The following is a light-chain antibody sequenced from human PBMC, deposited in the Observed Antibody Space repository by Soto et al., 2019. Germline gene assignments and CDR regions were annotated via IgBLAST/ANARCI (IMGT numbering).Light chain of an antibody. J-gene: IGLJ1*01. CDR2: QVT. V-gene: IGLV2-14*01. Sequence: QSALTQPASVSGSPGQSITISCPGTSSDVGSYNYVSWHQQHPGQAPKLMIYQVTNRASGVPDRFSASKSGNTASLTISGLQAGDEADYYCSSYRSSSTYVFGTGTKLTVL. CDR1: SSDVGSYNY. CDR3: SSYRSSSTYV.